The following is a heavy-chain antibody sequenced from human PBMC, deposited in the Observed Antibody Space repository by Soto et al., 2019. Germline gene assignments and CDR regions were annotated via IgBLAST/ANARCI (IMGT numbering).Heavy chain of an antibody. CDR1: GGSFSSGNYH. CDR2: IYYSRST. D-gene: IGHD5-12*01. J-gene: IGHJ4*02. V-gene: IGHV4-30-4*01. CDR3: ARVVDGYNFPFDY. Sequence: QVQLQESGPGLVKPSQTLSLTCTVSGGSFSSGNYHWSWIRQPPGKGLEWIGFIYYSRSTYYNPSLMSRVSISQNTPTYHFSLRLSPLTGADTAIYYCARVVDGYNFPFDYWGQGILVTVS.